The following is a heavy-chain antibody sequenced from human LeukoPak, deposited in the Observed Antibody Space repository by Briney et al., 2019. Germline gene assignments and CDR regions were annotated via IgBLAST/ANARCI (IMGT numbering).Heavy chain of an antibody. V-gene: IGHV4-4*07. CDR1: GGSISGYY. J-gene: IGHJ3*02. Sequence: EPLSLTCTVSGGSISGYYWSWIRQPAGKGLEWIWRSYSSGSTNDNPSLRSRVTMSVDTSKIQFSLRLSSVTAADTAVYYCARAIVGEPRGAFDIWGQGTMVTVSS. CDR2: SYSSGST. CDR3: ARAIVGEPRGAFDI. D-gene: IGHD1-26*01.